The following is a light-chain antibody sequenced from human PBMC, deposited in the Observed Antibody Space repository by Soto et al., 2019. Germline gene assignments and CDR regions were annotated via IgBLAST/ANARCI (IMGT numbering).Light chain of an antibody. CDR2: GAS. Sequence: EIVMTQSPATLSVSPGEGASLSCRASQSVRSNLAWYQQKPGQAPRLLIYGASNRATGIPDRFSGSGSGTDFTLTISRLEPEDFAVYYCQQYGSSGTFGQGTKVDIK. CDR1: QSVRSN. V-gene: IGKV3-20*01. CDR3: QQYGSSGT. J-gene: IGKJ1*01.